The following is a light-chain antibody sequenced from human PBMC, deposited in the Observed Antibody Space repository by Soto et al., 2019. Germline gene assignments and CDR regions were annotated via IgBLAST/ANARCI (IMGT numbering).Light chain of an antibody. CDR1: QSLLHSNGKNY. CDR2: LGS. Sequence: IVMTQSPLSLPVTPGEPASISCMSSQSLLHSNGKNYLDWYLQKPGQSPRLLIYLGSNRASGVPDRFSGSGSGTDFTLTISRVEADDVGVYYCMQALDTRTFGQGTKVELK. CDR3: MQALDTRT. J-gene: IGKJ1*01. V-gene: IGKV2-28*01.